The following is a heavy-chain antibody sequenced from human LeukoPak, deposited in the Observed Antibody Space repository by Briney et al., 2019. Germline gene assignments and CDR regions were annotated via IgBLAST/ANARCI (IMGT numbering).Heavy chain of an antibody. Sequence: SETLSLTCAVSGGSISSGGYSWSWVRQPPGKGLEWIGYIYQNGNTYYNPSLKSRVTISVDRSKNQFSLNLSSVTAADTAVYYCGRGGIAAAASGIDYWGQGTLVAVSS. CDR1: GGSISSGGYS. CDR2: IYQNGNT. V-gene: IGHV4-30-2*01. J-gene: IGHJ4*02. D-gene: IGHD6-13*01. CDR3: GRGGIAAAASGIDY.